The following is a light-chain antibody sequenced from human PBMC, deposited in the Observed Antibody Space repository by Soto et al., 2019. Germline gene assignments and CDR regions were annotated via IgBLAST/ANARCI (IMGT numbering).Light chain of an antibody. CDR3: QQYYTTPLT. Sequence: DIVMTYSPDSLAVSLSERATINCKSSQSVLSSSNNQNHLAWYQQKPGQPPRLLIYWASTRESGVPDRFSGGGSGTDFTLTISSLQAEDVAVYYCQQYYTTPLTFGGGTKVDIK. CDR2: WAS. CDR1: QSVLSSSNNQNH. J-gene: IGKJ4*01. V-gene: IGKV4-1*01.